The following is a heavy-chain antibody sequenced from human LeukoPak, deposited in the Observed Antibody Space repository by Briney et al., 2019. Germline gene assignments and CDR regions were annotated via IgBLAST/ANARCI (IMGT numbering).Heavy chain of an antibody. J-gene: IGHJ3*02. CDR2: IYYSGST. Sequence: PSETLSLTCTVSGRSISSCYWSWIRQPPGKGLEWIGYIYYSGSTNYNPSLKSRVTISVDTSKNQFSLKLSSVTAADTAVYYCARTAYCGGDCPDDAFDIWGQGTMVTVSS. CDR1: GRSISSCY. D-gene: IGHD2-21*01. V-gene: IGHV4-59*01. CDR3: ARTAYCGGDCPDDAFDI.